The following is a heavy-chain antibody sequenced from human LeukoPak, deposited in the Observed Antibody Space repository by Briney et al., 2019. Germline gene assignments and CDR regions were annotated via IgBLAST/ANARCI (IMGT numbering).Heavy chain of an antibody. CDR3: ARTYDASGYRHFDC. V-gene: IGHV4-59*01. Sequence: PSETLSLTCTVSGGSISTYYWSWIRQPPGKGLEWIGYVYYSGTTNYNPSLKSRVIISVDMSKKQYSLNLSSVTAAYTAVYYCARTYDASGYRHFDCWGQGTLVTVSS. CDR1: GGSISTYY. CDR2: VYYSGTT. D-gene: IGHD3-22*01. J-gene: IGHJ4*02.